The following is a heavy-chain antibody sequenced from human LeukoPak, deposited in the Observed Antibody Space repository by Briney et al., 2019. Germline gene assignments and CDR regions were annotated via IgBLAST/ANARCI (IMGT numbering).Heavy chain of an antibody. D-gene: IGHD2-2*01. J-gene: IGHJ5*02. CDR3: ASRDCSSTSCYLGVDL. V-gene: IGHV1-8*01. CDR1: GYTFTTHD. Sequence: GASVKVSCKASGYTFTTHDLNWVRQAAGQGLEWMGWMNPNNGNTGYAQKFQGRVTMTGDISINTAYVELSSLTSDDTAVYYCASRDCSSTSCYLGVDLWGQGTLVTVSS. CDR2: MNPNNGNT.